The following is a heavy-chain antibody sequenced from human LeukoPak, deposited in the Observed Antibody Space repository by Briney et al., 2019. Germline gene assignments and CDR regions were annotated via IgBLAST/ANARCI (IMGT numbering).Heavy chain of an antibody. CDR1: GGSISSSSYY. CDR3: ARDYVQAGDMDV. J-gene: IGHJ6*03. D-gene: IGHD3-10*02. Sequence: SETLSLTCTVSGGSISSSSYYWGWIRQPPGKGLEWIGSIYYSGSTYYNPSLKSRVTISVDTSKNQFSLKLSSVTAADTAVYYCARDYVQAGDMDVWGKGTTVTVSS. CDR2: IYYSGST. V-gene: IGHV4-39*02.